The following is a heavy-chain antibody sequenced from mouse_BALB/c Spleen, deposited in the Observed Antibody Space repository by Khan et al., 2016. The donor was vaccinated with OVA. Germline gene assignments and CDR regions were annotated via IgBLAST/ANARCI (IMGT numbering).Heavy chain of an antibody. D-gene: IGHD1-1*01. CDR2: ISSAGDYT. CDR1: GFTFSSYA. J-gene: IGHJ3*01. CDR3: ARHNYGAVAF. V-gene: IGHV5-9-3*01. Sequence: EVELVESGGGLVEPGGPLKLSCAASGFTFSSYAMSWVRQTPEKRLEWVATISSAGDYTYYPDSVKGRFTISRDNAKNTLYLQMRSLRYEDTAMYFCARHNYGAVAFWGQGTLVNVSA.